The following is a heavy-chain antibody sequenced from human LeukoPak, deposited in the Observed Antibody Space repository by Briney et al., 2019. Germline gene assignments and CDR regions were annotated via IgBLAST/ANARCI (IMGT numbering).Heavy chain of an antibody. CDR2: IRSSGSTI. D-gene: IGHD2-2*01. V-gene: IGHV3-48*04. Sequence: PGGSLRLSCAASGFTFSSYSMNWVRQAPGKGLEWVSSIRSSGSTIYYADSVKGRFTISRDNAKNSLYLQMNSLRAEDTAVYYCARTYIVVVPAATYYYYMDVWGEGTTVTISS. CDR1: GFTFSSYS. CDR3: ARTYIVVVPAATYYYYMDV. J-gene: IGHJ6*03.